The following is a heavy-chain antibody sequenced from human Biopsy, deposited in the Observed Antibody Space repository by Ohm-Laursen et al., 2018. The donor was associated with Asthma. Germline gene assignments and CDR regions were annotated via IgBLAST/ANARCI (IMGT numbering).Heavy chain of an antibody. CDR3: ARTYYDFLTGQVNDAFDI. CDR2: INTGNGNT. CDR1: GYTFIHFA. J-gene: IGHJ3*02. D-gene: IGHD3-9*01. V-gene: IGHV1-3*04. Sequence: ASVKVSCKASGYTFIHFAIHWVRQAPGQRLEWMGWINTGNGNTKYSQKFQGRVTITRDTSASTAYMELSSLRSEDTAVYYCARTYYDFLTGQVNDAFDIWGQGTMVTVSS.